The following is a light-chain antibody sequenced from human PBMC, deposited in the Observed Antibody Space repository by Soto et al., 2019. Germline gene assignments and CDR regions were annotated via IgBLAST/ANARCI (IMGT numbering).Light chain of an antibody. V-gene: IGKV1-5*01. CDR2: DAS. J-gene: IGKJ1*01. CDR1: QTISSW. CDR3: QQYNSFPGT. Sequence: DIQMTPSPSTLSASGGDRVTIAWRDSQTISSWLAWYQQRPGRAPKLLIYDASSLESGVPSRFSGSRPGTEYTLAISSRQPYESATPYYQQYNSFPGTFGQGTKVDI.